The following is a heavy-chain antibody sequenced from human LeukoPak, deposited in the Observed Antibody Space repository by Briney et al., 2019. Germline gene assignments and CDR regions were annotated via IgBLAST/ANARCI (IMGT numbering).Heavy chain of an antibody. Sequence: SETLSLTCTVSGGSISSYYWSWLRQPPGKGLEWIGYVYYSGSTNYNPSLKSRVTVSVDTSKNQFSLKLSSVTAADTAVYYCARRRVGLFDYWGQGTLVTVSS. CDR1: GGSISSYY. D-gene: IGHD3-10*01. J-gene: IGHJ4*02. V-gene: IGHV4-59*08. CDR2: VYYSGST. CDR3: ARRRVGLFDY.